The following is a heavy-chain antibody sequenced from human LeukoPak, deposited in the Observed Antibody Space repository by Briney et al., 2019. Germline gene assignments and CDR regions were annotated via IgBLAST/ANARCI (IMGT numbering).Heavy chain of an antibody. CDR1: GFTFSNYV. V-gene: IGHV3-48*02. CDR3: ARDLGSSWPRGGYYGMDV. D-gene: IGHD6-13*01. Sequence: GGSLRLSCAASGFTFSNYVMSWVRQAPGKGLEWVSYINHNGEMIFYPDFVKGRFTISRDNAKNSLYLQMNSLRDEDTAVYYCARDLGSSWPRGGYYGMDVWGQGTTVTVSS. CDR2: INHNGEMI. J-gene: IGHJ6*02.